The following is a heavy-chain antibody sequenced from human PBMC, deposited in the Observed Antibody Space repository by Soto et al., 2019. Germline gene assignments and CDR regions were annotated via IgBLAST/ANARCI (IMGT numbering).Heavy chain of an antibody. CDR1: GYTFTSYA. J-gene: IGHJ3*02. CDR3: ARDCGERMYYDILTGYSDAFDI. Sequence: GASVKVSCKASGYTFTSYAMHWVRQAPGQRLEWMGWINAGNGNTKYSQKFQGRVTITRDTSASTAYMELSSLRSEDTAVYYCARDCGERMYYDILTGYSDAFDIWGQGTMVTVSS. D-gene: IGHD3-9*01. CDR2: INAGNGNT. V-gene: IGHV1-3*01.